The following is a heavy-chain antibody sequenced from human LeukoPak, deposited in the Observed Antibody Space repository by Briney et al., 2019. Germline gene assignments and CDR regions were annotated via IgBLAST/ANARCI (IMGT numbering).Heavy chain of an antibody. J-gene: IGHJ4*02. CDR2: IYYSGST. V-gene: IGHV4-59*01. CDR1: GVSIRSYY. Sequence: SETLSLTCTVSGVSIRSYYGSWIRQPPGRGRGWVAYIYYSGSTNYRPYLKSRVTISVDTSKNQFSLKLSSVTAADTAVYYCARRYGSGSSGTFDYWGQGTLVTVSS. CDR3: ARRYGSGSSGTFDY. D-gene: IGHD3-10*01.